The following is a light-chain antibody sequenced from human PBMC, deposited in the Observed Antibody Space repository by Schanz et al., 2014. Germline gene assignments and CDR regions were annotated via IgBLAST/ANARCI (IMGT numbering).Light chain of an antibody. V-gene: IGLV2-14*01. CDR2: DVN. CDR1: SSDVGGYNY. J-gene: IGLJ2*01. Sequence: QSALTQPASVSGSPGQSITISCTGTSSDVGGYNYVSWYQQHPGKAPKLMIYDVNNRPSGVTNRFSGSKSGNTASLTISGVQAEVEADYCCSAYVQGRSFVACGGGAKLTVL. CDR3: SAYVQGRSFVA.